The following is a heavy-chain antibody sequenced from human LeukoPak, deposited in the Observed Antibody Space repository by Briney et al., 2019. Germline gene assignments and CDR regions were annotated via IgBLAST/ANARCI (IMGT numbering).Heavy chain of an antibody. CDR2: MNPNSGNT. J-gene: IGHJ5*02. CDR1: GYTLTELS. Sequence: ASVKVSCKVSGYTLTELSMHWVRQATGQGLEWMGWMNPNSGNTGYAQKFQGRVTMTRNTSISTAYMELSSLRSEDTAVYYCARGKAYYDFWSGYYTGIGTNWFDPWGQGTLVTVSS. D-gene: IGHD3-3*01. CDR3: ARGKAYYDFWSGYYTGIGTNWFDP. V-gene: IGHV1-8*01.